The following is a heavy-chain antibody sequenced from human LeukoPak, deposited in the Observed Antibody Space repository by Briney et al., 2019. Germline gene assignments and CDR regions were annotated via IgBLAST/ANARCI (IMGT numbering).Heavy chain of an antibody. D-gene: IGHD6-19*01. J-gene: IGHJ2*01. Sequence: PSETLSLTCAVYGGSFSGYYWSWIRQPPGKGLEWIGEINHSGSTNYNPSRKSRVTISVDTSKNQFSLKLSAVTAADTAVYYCARAPPRTSGWTQRYFDLWGRGTLVTVSS. CDR2: INHSGST. V-gene: IGHV4-34*01. CDR3: ARAPPRTSGWTQRYFDL. CDR1: GGSFSGYY.